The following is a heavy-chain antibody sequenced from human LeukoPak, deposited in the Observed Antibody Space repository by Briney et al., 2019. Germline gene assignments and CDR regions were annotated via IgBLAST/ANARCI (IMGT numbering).Heavy chain of an antibody. CDR1: GGSISSYY. CDR3: ATYDYSNFYMDV. Sequence: LETLSLTCTVSGGSISSYYWSWIQQPAGRALEWIGRIYTSGSTNYNPSLKSRVTMSVDTSKNQFSLKLSSVTAADTAVYYCATYDYSNFYMDVWGKGTTVTVSS. J-gene: IGHJ6*03. CDR2: IYTSGST. V-gene: IGHV4-4*07. D-gene: IGHD4-11*01.